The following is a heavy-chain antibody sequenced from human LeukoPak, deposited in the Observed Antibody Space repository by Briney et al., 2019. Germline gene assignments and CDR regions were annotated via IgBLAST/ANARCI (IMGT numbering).Heavy chain of an antibody. CDR3: ARDFGLTGKVDY. Sequence: GGSLRLSCAATGSTFSRYAMHWVRQAPGKGLESVSAISSNGGSTYYANSVKGRFTISRDNSKNTLYLQMGSLRAEDLAVYYCARDFGLTGKVDYWGQGTLVTVSS. D-gene: IGHD1-20*01. J-gene: IGHJ4*02. CDR1: GSTFSRYA. V-gene: IGHV3-64*01. CDR2: ISSNGGST.